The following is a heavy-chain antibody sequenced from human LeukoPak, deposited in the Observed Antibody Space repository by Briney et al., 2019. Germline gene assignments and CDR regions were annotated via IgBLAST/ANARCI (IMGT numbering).Heavy chain of an antibody. CDR2: ISSSGGAT. D-gene: IGHD3-22*01. CDR1: GFTFSDYY. J-gene: IGHJ4*02. Sequence: PGGSLRLSCAASGFTFSDYYMSWIRQAPGKGLEWISYISSSGGATYYADSVKGRFTISRDNSKNTLYLQMNSLRAEDTAVYYCAKGLLAPFDYWGQGTLVTVSS. CDR3: AKGLLAPFDY. V-gene: IGHV3-11*01.